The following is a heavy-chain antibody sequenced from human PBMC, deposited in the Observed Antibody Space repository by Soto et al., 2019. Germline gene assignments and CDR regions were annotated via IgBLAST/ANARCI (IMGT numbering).Heavy chain of an antibody. Sequence: QVQLVQSGAEVKKPGSSVKVSCTASGGTFSSYAFSWVRQAPGQGLEWMGGIIPMFDTANYAQKFQDRVTISADESTSTAYMELSSLTSEDTAVYYCARSLTYYYETSGYYLGNIWGQGTPVTVSS. D-gene: IGHD3-22*01. J-gene: IGHJ4*02. CDR2: IIPMFDTA. V-gene: IGHV1-69*01. CDR3: ARSLTYYYETSGYYLGNI. CDR1: GGTFSSYA.